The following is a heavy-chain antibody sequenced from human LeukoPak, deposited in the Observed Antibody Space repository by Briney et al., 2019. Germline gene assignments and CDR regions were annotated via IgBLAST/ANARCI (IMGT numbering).Heavy chain of an antibody. J-gene: IGHJ3*02. Sequence: PGGSPRLSCAASGFTFSSYAMSWVRQAPGKGLEWVSAISGSGGSTYYADSVKGRFTISRDNSKNTLYLQMNSLRAEDTAVYYCANILLYRGAFDIWGQGTMVTVSS. D-gene: IGHD2-2*02. CDR3: ANILLYRGAFDI. CDR1: GFTFSSYA. V-gene: IGHV3-23*01. CDR2: ISGSGGST.